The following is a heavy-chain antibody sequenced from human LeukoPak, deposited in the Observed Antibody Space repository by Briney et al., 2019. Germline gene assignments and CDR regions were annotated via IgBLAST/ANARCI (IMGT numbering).Heavy chain of an antibody. CDR2: IWYGGSNK. CDR3: AKGIEYSSSLPDY. D-gene: IGHD6-6*01. Sequence: GGSLRLSCAASGFTFSSYGMHWVRQAPGKGLEWVAVIWYGGSNKYYADSVKGRFTISRDNSKNTLYLQMNSLRAEDTAVYYCAKGIEYSSSLPDYWGQGTLVTVSS. CDR1: GFTFSSYG. J-gene: IGHJ4*02. V-gene: IGHV3-30*02.